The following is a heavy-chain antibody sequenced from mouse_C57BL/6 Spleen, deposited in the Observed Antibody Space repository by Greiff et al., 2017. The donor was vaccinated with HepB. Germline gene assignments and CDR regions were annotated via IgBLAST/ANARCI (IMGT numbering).Heavy chain of an antibody. CDR2: INPNYVTT. D-gene: IGHD3-2*02. Sequence: EVQLQQSGPELVKPGASVKISCKASGYSFTDYNMNWVKQSNGKSLEWIGVINPNYVTTSYNQKFKGKATLTVDQSSSTSYMQLSSLTSEDSAVYFCAKAAAQAYYFDYWGQGTTLTVSS. CDR1: GYSFTDYN. J-gene: IGHJ2*01. V-gene: IGHV1-39*01. CDR3: AKAAAQAYYFDY.